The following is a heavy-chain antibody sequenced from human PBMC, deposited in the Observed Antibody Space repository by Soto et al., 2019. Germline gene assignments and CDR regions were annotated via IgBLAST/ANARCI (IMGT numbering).Heavy chain of an antibody. CDR1: GYSFTRYG. D-gene: IGHD3-16*01. V-gene: IGHV1-18*01. CDR3: AMVDVYVTPSPQDV. CDR2: INAYNGNT. J-gene: IGHJ6*02. Sequence: QVHLVQSGAEVKNPGASVKFSCKASGYSFTRYGIGWARQAPGQGLEWMRWINAYNGNTNYAQNLQGRLTLTTDTSTTTAYMELRSLRSNDTAIYYCAMVDVYVTPSPQDVWGQGTTVTVSS.